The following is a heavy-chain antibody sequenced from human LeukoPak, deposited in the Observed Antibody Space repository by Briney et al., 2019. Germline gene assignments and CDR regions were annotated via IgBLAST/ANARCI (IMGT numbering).Heavy chain of an antibody. D-gene: IGHD2-15*01. Sequence: PSETLSLTCAVSGYSISSGCYWGWIRQPPGKGLEWIGSIYHSGSTYYNPSLKSRVTISVDTSKNQFSLKLSSVTAADTAVYYCARPQGGIPNWFDPWGQGTLVTVSS. V-gene: IGHV4-38-2*01. CDR2: IYHSGST. CDR1: GYSISSGCY. CDR3: ARPQGGIPNWFDP. J-gene: IGHJ5*02.